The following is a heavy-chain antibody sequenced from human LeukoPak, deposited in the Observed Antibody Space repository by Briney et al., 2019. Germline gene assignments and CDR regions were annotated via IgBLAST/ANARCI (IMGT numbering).Heavy chain of an antibody. J-gene: IGHJ6*02. Sequence: GGSLRLSCAASGFTFSSYGMHWVCQAPGKGLEWVAFIRYDGSNKYYADSVKGRFTISRDNSKNTLYLQMNSLRAEDTAVYYCATMVTTGAVWYYTYGMDVWGQGTTVTVSS. CDR1: GFTFSSYG. V-gene: IGHV3-30*02. CDR2: IRYDGSNK. CDR3: ATMVTTGAVWYYTYGMDV. D-gene: IGHD4-17*01.